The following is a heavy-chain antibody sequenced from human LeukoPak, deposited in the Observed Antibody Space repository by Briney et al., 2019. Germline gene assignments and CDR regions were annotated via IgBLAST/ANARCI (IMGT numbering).Heavy chain of an antibody. J-gene: IGHJ4*02. CDR1: GFTFSSYS. V-gene: IGHV3-21*04. CDR2: ISSSSSYI. Sequence: GGSLRLSCAASGFTFSSYSMKWVRQAPGKGLEWVSFISSSSSYIYYADSVKGRFTISRDNAKNSLYLQMNSLKTEDTAVYYCTRLTHGWELLTDDYWGQGTLVTVSS. CDR3: TRLTHGWELLTDDY. D-gene: IGHD1-26*01.